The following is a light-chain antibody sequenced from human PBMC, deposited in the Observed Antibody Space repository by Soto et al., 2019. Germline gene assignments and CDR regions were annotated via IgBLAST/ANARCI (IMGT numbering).Light chain of an antibody. Sequence: QSALTQPASVSGSPEQSITISCTGTSSDVGAYNLVSWYQQHPGKATRPIIYEGSKRPSGISHRFSGSKSDNTASLTISGLRAEDEVHYHCCSYAGSRTFVFGGGTKVTVL. V-gene: IGLV2-23*01. CDR3: CSYAGSRTFV. CDR1: SSDVGAYNL. CDR2: EGS. J-gene: IGLJ2*01.